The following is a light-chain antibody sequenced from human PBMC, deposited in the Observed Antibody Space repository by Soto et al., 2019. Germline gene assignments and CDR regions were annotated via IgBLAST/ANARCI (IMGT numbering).Light chain of an antibody. V-gene: IGLV2-14*01. CDR2: EVT. Sequence: QSALTQPASVSGSPGQSITISCTGTSSDVGDYNYVSWYQHHPGKAPKLMIYEVTNRPSGVSNRFSGSKSGNTASLTISGLQADDEADYYCSSYTSISTDVFGTGTKLTVL. CDR1: SSDVGDYNY. CDR3: SSYTSISTDV. J-gene: IGLJ1*01.